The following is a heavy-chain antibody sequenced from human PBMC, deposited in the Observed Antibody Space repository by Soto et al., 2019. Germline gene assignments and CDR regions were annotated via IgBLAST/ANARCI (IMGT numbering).Heavy chain of an antibody. V-gene: IGHV1-3*01. J-gene: IGHJ5*02. CDR2: INAGNGNT. D-gene: IGHD3-9*01. CDR3: ARDRERYFDSFGFDP. Sequence: AASVKVSCKASGYTFTSYAMHWVRQAPGQRLEWMGWINAGNGNTKYSQKFQGRVTITRDTSASTAYMELSSLRSEDTAVYYCARDRERYFDSFGFDPWGQGTLVTVAS. CDR1: GYTFTSYA.